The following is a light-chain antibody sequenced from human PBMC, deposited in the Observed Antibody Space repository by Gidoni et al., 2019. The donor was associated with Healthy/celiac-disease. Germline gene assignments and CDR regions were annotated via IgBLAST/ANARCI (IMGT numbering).Light chain of an antibody. CDR3: QQRSNWLIT. CDR2: DAS. V-gene: IGKV3-11*01. CDR1: QSVSSY. Sequence: DIVLTQSPATLSLSPGERATLSCRASQSVSSYLAWYQQKPGQAPRLLIYDASNRATGIPARFSGSGSGTDFNLTISSLEPEDFAVYYCQQRSNWLITFGQGTRLEIK. J-gene: IGKJ5*01.